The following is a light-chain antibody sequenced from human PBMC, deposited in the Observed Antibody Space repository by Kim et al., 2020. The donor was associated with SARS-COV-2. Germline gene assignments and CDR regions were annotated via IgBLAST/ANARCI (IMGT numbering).Light chain of an antibody. CDR3: TSFRRSNDWV. Sequence: QSVTISCTGTSSDVGAYNYVSWYQQHPGNAPKLMIYGVNKRPSGVSDRFSGSKSGNTASLTISGLRAEDEGDYYCTSFRRSNDWVFGGGTQLTVL. V-gene: IGLV2-14*03. CDR2: GVN. CDR1: SSDVGAYNY. J-gene: IGLJ3*02.